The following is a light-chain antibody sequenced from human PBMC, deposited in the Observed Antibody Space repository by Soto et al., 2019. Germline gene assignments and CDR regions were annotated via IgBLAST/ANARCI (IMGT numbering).Light chain of an antibody. CDR3: QQYTTYPYT. CDR1: PSVTNW. V-gene: IGKV1-5*01. J-gene: IGKJ2*01. CDR2: DAS. Sequence: DIQMTQSPSTLSASVGDRVTITCRASPSVTNWLAWYQQKPGKAPNLLIYDASRLQSGIPSRCSGSGSGTEFTLTISSLQPDDFATYYCQQYTTYPYTFGQGTKLEIK.